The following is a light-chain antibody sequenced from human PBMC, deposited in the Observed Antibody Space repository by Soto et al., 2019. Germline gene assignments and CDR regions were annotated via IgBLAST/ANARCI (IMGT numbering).Light chain of an antibody. CDR2: DAA. V-gene: IGKV3-11*01. J-gene: IGKJ5*01. CDR3: QQHNNWPPIT. CDR1: QSVGTS. Sequence: DIVLTPSPATLSLSPGDRATLSCRASQSVGTSLAWYKQQPGQAPRLLLHDAAYRASGIPARFSGSGSGTEFTLTISSLQSEDFAVYYCQQHNNWPPITFGQGTQLEIK.